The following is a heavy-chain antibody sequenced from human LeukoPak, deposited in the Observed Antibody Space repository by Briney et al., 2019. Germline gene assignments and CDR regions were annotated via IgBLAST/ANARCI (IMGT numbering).Heavy chain of an antibody. CDR2: FDPEDGET. J-gene: IGHJ4*02. CDR1: GYTLTELS. D-gene: IGHD3-22*01. CDR3: ASRPLLIYDSSGYYYFDY. V-gene: IGHV1-24*01. Sequence: ASVKVSCKVSGYTLTELSMHWVRQAPGKGLEWMGGFDPEDGETIYAQKFQGRVTMTEDTSTDTAYMELSSLRSEDTAVYYCASRPLLIYDSSGYYYFDYWGQGTLVTVSS.